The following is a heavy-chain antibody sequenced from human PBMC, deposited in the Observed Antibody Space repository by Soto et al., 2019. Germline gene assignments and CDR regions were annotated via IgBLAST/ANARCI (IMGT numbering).Heavy chain of an antibody. CDR1: GFTFSDYY. D-gene: IGHD1-7*01. J-gene: IGHJ3*02. V-gene: IGHV3-11*01. CDR3: ASPRYNWNSKVLGYAFDI. CDR2: ISSSGSTI. Sequence: GGSLRLSCAASGFTFSDYYMSWIRQAPGKGLEWVSYISSSGSTIYYADSVKGRFTISRDNAKNSLYLQMNSLRAEDTAVYYWASPRYNWNSKVLGYAFDIWGQGTMVTVSS.